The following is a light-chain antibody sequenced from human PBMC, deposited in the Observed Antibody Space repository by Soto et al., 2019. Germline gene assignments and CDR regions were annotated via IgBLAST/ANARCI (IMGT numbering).Light chain of an antibody. CDR1: QSISSS. Sequence: EIVLTQSPATLSLSPGERGTLSCRASQSISSSLAWYQQKPGQAPRLFIYDASNRATGIPARFSGSGSGTDFTLTISSLEPEDFAVYYCQQRFSWPRTFGQGTKVEIK. J-gene: IGKJ1*01. CDR3: QQRFSWPRT. CDR2: DAS. V-gene: IGKV3-11*01.